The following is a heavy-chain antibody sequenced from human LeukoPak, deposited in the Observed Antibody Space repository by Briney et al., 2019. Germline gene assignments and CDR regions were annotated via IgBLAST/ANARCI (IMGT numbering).Heavy chain of an antibody. D-gene: IGHD3-10*01. CDR1: GYTFTSYD. Sequence: VSVKVSCKASGYTFTSYDINWVRQATGQGLEWMGWMNPNSGNTGYAQKFQGRVTMTRNTSISTAYMELSSLRSEDTAVYYCARGNGDSDWFDPWGQGTLVTVSS. J-gene: IGHJ5*02. CDR3: ARGNGDSDWFDP. CDR2: MNPNSGNT. V-gene: IGHV1-8*01.